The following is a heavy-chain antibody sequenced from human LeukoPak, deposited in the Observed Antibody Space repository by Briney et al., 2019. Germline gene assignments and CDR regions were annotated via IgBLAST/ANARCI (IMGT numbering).Heavy chain of an antibody. D-gene: IGHD3-9*01. CDR2: INWNGGST. CDR1: GFTFDDYG. V-gene: IGHV3-20*04. CDR3: AKDLLRYFDQGPNY. J-gene: IGHJ4*02. Sequence: GGSLRLSCAASGFTFDDYGMSWVRQAPGKGLEWVSGINWNGGSTGYADSVKGRFTISRDNAKNSLYLRMNSLRAEDTAVYYCAKDLLRYFDQGPNYWGQGTLVTVSS.